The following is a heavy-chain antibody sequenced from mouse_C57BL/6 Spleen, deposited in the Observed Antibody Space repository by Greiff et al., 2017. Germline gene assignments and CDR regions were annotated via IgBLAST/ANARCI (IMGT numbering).Heavy chain of an antibody. CDR1: GYTFTSYW. CDR3: ARRDYGSSYYFDY. Sequence: VQLQQPGAELVKPGASVKLSCKASGYTFTSYWMLWVKQRPGPGLEWIGEIDPSDSYTNYNHKFKGKATLTVDTSSSTAYMQLSSLTTEDSAVYYCARRDYGSSYYFDYWGQGTTLTVSA. CDR2: IDPSDSYT. J-gene: IGHJ2*01. V-gene: IGHV1-50*01. D-gene: IGHD1-1*01.